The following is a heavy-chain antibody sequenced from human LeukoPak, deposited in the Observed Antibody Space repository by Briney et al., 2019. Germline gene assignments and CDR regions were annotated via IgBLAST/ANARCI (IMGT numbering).Heavy chain of an antibody. V-gene: IGHV3-30*02. J-gene: IGHJ3*02. Sequence: GGSLRLSCAASGFTFSSYGIHWVRQAPGKGLEWVAFIRYDGSNKYYADSVKGRFTISRDNSKNTLYLQMNSLRAEDTAVYYCAKDLAGYDAFDIWGQGTMVTVSS. CDR3: AKDLAGYDAFDI. CDR1: GFTFSSYG. CDR2: IRYDGSNK. D-gene: IGHD3-3*02.